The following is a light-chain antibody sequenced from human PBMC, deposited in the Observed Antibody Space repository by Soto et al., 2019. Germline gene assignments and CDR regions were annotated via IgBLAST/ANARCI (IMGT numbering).Light chain of an antibody. CDR3: GTWDSSLRSGV. CDR1: SSNIGNNY. V-gene: IGLV1-51*01. J-gene: IGLJ3*02. Sequence: QSVLTQPPSVSAAPGQKVTISCSGSSSNIGNNYVSWYQQLPGTAPKLLIYYNNNRPSGIPDRFFGFKSGTSATLCITSLQTGDEADDYCGTWDSSLRSGVFGGGTKLTVL. CDR2: YNN.